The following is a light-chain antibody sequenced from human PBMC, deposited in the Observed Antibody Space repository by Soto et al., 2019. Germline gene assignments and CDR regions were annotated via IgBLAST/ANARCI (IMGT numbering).Light chain of an antibody. CDR1: QSVSSY. Sequence: EIVLTQSPATLSLSPGERVTLSCRASQSVSSYLAWYQQKPGQAPRLLIYDASNRATGIPARFSGSGSGTDFTLTISSLEPEDFAVYYCQQRPWTFGQGTKVEIK. V-gene: IGKV3-11*01. CDR2: DAS. CDR3: QQRPWT. J-gene: IGKJ1*01.